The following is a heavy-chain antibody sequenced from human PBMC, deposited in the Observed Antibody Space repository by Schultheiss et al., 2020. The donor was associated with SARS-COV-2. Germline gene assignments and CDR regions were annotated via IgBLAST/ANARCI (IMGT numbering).Heavy chain of an antibody. CDR1: GGSISSSNW. Sequence: SETLSLTCAVSGGSISSSNWWSWVRQPPGKGLEWIGEIYHSGSTNYNPSLKSRVTISVDKSKNQFSLKLSSVTAADTAVYYCARGGGRIIVPSPITSRTRTFDIWGQATMVTVSS. D-gene: IGHD2-2*02. V-gene: IGHV4-4*02. J-gene: IGHJ3*02. CDR3: ARGGGRIIVPSPITSRTRTFDI. CDR2: IYHSGST.